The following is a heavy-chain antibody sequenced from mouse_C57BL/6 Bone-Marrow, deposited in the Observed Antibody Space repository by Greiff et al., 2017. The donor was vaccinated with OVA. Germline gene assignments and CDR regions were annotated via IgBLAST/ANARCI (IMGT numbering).Heavy chain of an antibody. D-gene: IGHD2-4*01. J-gene: IGHJ2*01. CDR3: ARFGDYGYYFDY. CDR2: IDPSDSYT. CDR1: GYTFTSYW. V-gene: IGHV1-69*01. Sequence: VQLQQPGAELVMPGASVKLSCKASGYTFTSYWMHWVKQRPGQGLEWIGEIDPSDSYTNYNQKFKGKSTLTVDKSSSTAYMQLSSLTSEDAAIYYCARFGDYGYYFDYGYQGTTLTVSA.